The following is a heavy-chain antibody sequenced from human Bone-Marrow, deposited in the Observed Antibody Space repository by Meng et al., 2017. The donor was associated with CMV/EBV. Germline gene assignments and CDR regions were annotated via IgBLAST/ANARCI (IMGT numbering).Heavy chain of an antibody. CDR3: ARDGAVVPAAIGYYGMDV. Sequence: LKMFCAASGFTFSSYAMHWVRQAPGKGLEWVAVISYDGSNKYYADSVKGRFTISRDNSKNTLYLQMNSLRAEDTAVYYCARDGAVVPAAIGYYGMDVWGQGTTVTVSS. J-gene: IGHJ6*02. CDR2: ISYDGSNK. CDR1: GFTFSSYA. V-gene: IGHV3-30*04. D-gene: IGHD2-2*01.